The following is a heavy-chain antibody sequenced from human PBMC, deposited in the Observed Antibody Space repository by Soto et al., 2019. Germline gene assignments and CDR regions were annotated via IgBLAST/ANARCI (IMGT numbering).Heavy chain of an antibody. CDR1: GFTFRSYA. CDR2: ITANGGGT. CDR3: AKEMLPDY. J-gene: IGHJ4*02. V-gene: IGHV3-23*01. Sequence: EVQLLESGGGLVQPGGSLRLSCAASGFTFRSYAMIWVRQAPGKGLEWVSAITANGGGTYYADSVKGRFTISRDNSKSTLFLQIKDLRAEDTAVYYCAKEMLPDYWGQRTLITVSS. D-gene: IGHD2-8*01.